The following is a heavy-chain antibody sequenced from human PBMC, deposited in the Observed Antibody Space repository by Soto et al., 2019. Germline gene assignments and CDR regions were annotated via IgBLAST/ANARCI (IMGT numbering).Heavy chain of an antibody. D-gene: IGHD6-13*01. V-gene: IGHV1-69*13. CDR1: GGTFSSYA. J-gene: IGHJ5*02. Sequence: SVKVSCKASGGTFSSYAISWVLQSPLQGLEWMGGIIPIFGTANYAQKFQGRVTITADESTSTAYMELSSLRSEDTAVYYCARDSQVAAAGTGWFDPWGQGTLVTVSS. CDR3: ARDSQVAAAGTGWFDP. CDR2: IIPIFGTA.